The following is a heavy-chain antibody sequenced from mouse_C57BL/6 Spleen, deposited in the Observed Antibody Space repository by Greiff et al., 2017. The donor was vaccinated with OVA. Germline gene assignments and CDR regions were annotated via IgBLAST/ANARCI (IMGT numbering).Heavy chain of an antibody. CDR1: GFTFSDYY. CDR3: AREGYYIRYFDV. Sequence: EVKLVESEGGLVQPGSSMKLSCTASGFTFSDYYMAWVRQVPEKGLEWVANINYDGSSTYYLDSLKSRFIISRDNAKNILYLQMSSLKSEDTATYYCAREGYYIRYFDVWGTGTTVTVSS. J-gene: IGHJ1*03. CDR2: INYDGSST. V-gene: IGHV5-16*01. D-gene: IGHD2-3*01.